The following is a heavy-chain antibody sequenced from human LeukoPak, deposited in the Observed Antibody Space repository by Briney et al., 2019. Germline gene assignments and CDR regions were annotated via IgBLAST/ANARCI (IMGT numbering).Heavy chain of an antibody. V-gene: IGHV4-34*01. CDR1: GGSFSGSY. D-gene: IGHD6-19*01. Sequence: SETLSLTCAVYGGSFSGSYWSWLRQPPGKGLEWIGEINHSGSTNYNPSLKSRVTISVDTSKNQFSLKMISVTAADAAVYYCARNPGYSSGPAPYYYYYMDVWGKGTTVTVSS. CDR2: INHSGST. J-gene: IGHJ6*03. CDR3: ARNPGYSSGPAPYYYYYMDV.